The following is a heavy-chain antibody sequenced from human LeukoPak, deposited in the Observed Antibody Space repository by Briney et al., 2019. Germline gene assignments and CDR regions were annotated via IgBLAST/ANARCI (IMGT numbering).Heavy chain of an antibody. CDR1: GYTSTSYA. D-gene: IGHD1-26*01. CDR2: ISAGNGNT. Sequence: ASVKVSCTASGYTSTSYAIHWVRQAPGQRLEWMGWISAGNGNTKYSQNFQGRVTFISNTSATTAFMELSSLRSEDAAVYYCARDSGSGSNDYWGQGTLVTVSS. J-gene: IGHJ4*02. V-gene: IGHV1-3*01. CDR3: ARDSGSGSNDY.